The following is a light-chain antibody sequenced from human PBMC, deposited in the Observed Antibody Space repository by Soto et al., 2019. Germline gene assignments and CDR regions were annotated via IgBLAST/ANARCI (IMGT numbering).Light chain of an antibody. J-gene: IGKJ1*01. V-gene: IGKV1-5*02. CDR3: QQYNSYPAT. CDR2: DAS. Sequence: DIQLTQSPSTLSASVGDRVTIICRASQNINRWLAWYQQKPGKGPNLLIYDASSLENGVPSTFSGSGSGTEFTLTISSLQPDDFATYNCQQYNSYPATFGQGTRVDI. CDR1: QNINRW.